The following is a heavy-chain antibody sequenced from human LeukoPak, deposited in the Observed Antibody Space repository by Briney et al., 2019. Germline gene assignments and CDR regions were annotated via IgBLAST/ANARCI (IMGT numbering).Heavy chain of an antibody. Sequence: SETLSLTCTVSGGSISSSSYYWSWIRQPAGKGLEWIGYIYYSGSTNYNPSLKSRVTISVDTSKNQFSLKLSSVTAADTAVYYCARIPSGYYYYGMDVWGLGTTVTVSS. V-gene: IGHV4-61*10. J-gene: IGHJ6*02. CDR2: IYYSGST. CDR1: GGSISSSSYY. D-gene: IGHD3-10*01. CDR3: ARIPSGYYYYGMDV.